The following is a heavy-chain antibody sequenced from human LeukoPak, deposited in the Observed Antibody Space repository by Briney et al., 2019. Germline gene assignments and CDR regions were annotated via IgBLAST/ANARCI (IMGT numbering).Heavy chain of an antibody. D-gene: IGHD3-22*01. V-gene: IGHV3-21*01. J-gene: IGHJ4*02. Sequence: GGSLRLSCAASGFTFISFSMNWVPKAQGKGLYGYWSIILTSSYIYYADSVRGRFTTSRDNAKNSLFLQMNSLSAEDTAVYYCVRLRRNSASGGFYYYYDYWGQGILVTVSS. CDR3: VRLRRNSASGGFYYYYDY. CDR1: GFTFISFS. CDR2: IILTSSYI.